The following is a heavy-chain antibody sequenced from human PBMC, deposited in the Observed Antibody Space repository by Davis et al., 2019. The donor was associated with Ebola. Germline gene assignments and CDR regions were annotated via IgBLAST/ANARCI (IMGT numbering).Heavy chain of an antibody. CDR3: ARDPSYRYDYGGNSVRSDYFDY. CDR2: INPSGGST. J-gene: IGHJ4*02. Sequence: ASVKVSCKASGYTFTSYYMHWVRPAPGQGLEWMGIINPSGGSTSYAQKFQGRVTMTRDTSTSTVYMELSSLRSEDTAVYYCARDPSYRYDYGGNSVRSDYFDYWGQGTLVTVSS. V-gene: IGHV1-46*01. D-gene: IGHD4-23*01. CDR1: GYTFTSYY.